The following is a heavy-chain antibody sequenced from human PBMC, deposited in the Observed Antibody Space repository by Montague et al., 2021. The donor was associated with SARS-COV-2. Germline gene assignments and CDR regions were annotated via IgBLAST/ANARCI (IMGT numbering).Heavy chain of an antibody. CDR3: AKDRESGIAAIGWFDP. V-gene: IGHV3-23*01. CDR1: GFTFSTYA. J-gene: IGHJ5*02. D-gene: IGHD6-13*01. Sequence: SLILSCAASGFTFSTYAMSWVRQAPVKGLEWVSAISVSGGSTYYXDSVKGRFTISRDNSKNTLYLQMNSLRAEDTAVYYCAKDRESGIAAIGWFDPWGQGTLVTVSS. CDR2: ISVSGGST.